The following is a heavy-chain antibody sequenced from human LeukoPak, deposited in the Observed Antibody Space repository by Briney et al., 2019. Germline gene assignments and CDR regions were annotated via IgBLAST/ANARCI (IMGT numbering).Heavy chain of an antibody. CDR2: IYYSGST. V-gene: IGHV4-59*01. CDR1: GGSISSYY. D-gene: IGHD3-3*01. CDR3: ARGETIFGVPRWGYMDV. J-gene: IGHJ6*03. Sequence: SETLSLTCTVSGGSISSYYWSWIRQPPGKGLEWSGYIYYSGSTNYNPSLKRRVNISVDTSKNQFSLKLSSVTAADTAVYYCARGETIFGVPRWGYMDVWGKGTTVTVSS.